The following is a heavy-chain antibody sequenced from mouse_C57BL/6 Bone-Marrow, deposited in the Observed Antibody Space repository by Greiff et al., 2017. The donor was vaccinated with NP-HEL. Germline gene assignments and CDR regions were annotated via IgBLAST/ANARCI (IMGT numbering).Heavy chain of an antibody. CDR3: ARGDSSGFAY. CDR2: FHPYNDDT. CDR1: GYTFTTYP. Sequence: VQLQESGAELVKPGASVKLSCTASGYTFTTYPMEWMKQNPGKSLEWIGHFHPYNDDTNYNEKFKGQATLTVEKTSSTVYLELSRETSDDSVVYNGARGDSSGFAYWGKGTLVTVSA. J-gene: IGHJ3*01. D-gene: IGHD3-2*02. V-gene: IGHV1-47*01.